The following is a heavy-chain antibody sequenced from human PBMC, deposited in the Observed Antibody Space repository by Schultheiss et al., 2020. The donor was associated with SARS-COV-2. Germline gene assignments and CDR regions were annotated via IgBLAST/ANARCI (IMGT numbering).Heavy chain of an antibody. D-gene: IGHD5-18*01. J-gene: IGHJ6*02. CDR2: INHSGST. CDR3: ARGRDTANYGMDV. CDR1: GGSISSSSYY. V-gene: IGHV4-39*07. Sequence: SETLSLTCTVSGGSISSSSYYWSWIRQPPGKGLEWIGEINHSGSTNYNPSLKSRVTISVDTSKNQFSLKLSSVTAADTAVYYCARGRDTANYGMDVWGQGTTVTVSS.